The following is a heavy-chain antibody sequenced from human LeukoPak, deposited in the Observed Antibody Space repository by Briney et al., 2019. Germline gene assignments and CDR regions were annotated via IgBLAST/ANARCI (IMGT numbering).Heavy chain of an antibody. CDR3: ARHLSGITGYTYGRGIDY. Sequence: GGSLRLSCAASGFISSDYFMSWIRQAPGKGPEWISYISSSGSTIYYADSVKGRFTLSRDNAKTSLYLQMNSLRAEDTAVYYCARHLSGITGYTYGRGIDYWGQGTLVTVSS. CDR2: ISSSGSTI. V-gene: IGHV3-11*04. D-gene: IGHD5-18*01. CDR1: GFISSDYF. J-gene: IGHJ4*02.